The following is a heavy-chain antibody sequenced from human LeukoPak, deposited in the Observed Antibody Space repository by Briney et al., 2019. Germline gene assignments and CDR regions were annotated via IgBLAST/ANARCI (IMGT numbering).Heavy chain of an antibody. V-gene: IGHV3-48*01. Sequence: GGSLRLSCAASGFTFSSYSMNWVRQAPGKGLEWVSYISSSSSTIYYADSVKGRLTISRDNAKNSLYLQMNSLRAEDTAVYYCARDALYYYDSSDFNWFDPWGQGTLVTVSS. D-gene: IGHD3-22*01. CDR1: GFTFSSYS. J-gene: IGHJ5*02. CDR2: ISSSSSTI. CDR3: ARDALYYYDSSDFNWFDP.